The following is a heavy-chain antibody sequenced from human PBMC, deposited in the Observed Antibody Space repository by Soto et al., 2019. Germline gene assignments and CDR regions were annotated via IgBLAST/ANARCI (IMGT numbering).Heavy chain of an antibody. CDR3: ARADYDFWSGYYTRENNYYYYYGMDV. D-gene: IGHD3-3*01. Sequence: QVQLVQSGAEVKKPGSSVKVSCKASGGTFSSYAISWVRQAPGQGLEWMGGIIPIFGTANYAQKFQGRVTITADESTSTAYMELSSLRSEDTAVYYCARADYDFWSGYYTRENNYYYYYGMDVWGQGTTVTVSS. V-gene: IGHV1-69*01. CDR1: GGTFSSYA. J-gene: IGHJ6*02. CDR2: IIPIFGTA.